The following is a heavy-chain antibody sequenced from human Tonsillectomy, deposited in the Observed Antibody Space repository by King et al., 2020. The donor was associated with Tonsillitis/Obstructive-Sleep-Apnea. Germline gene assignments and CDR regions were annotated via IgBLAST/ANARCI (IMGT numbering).Heavy chain of an antibody. CDR3: ARGPGEGSYYMDV. D-gene: IGHD3-10*01. CDR2: INHSGST. CDR1: GGSFSGYY. Sequence: VQLQQWGAGLLKPSETLSLTCAVYGGSFSGYYWSWIRQPPGKGLEWIGEINHSGSTNYNPSLKSRVTISVDTSKNQISLKLSSVTAADTAVYYCARGPGEGSYYMDVWGKGTTVTVSS. J-gene: IGHJ6*03. V-gene: IGHV4-34*01.